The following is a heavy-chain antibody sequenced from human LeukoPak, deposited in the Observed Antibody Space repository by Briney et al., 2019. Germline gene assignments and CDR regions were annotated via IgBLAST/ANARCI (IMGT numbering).Heavy chain of an antibody. CDR2: INTDGSST. J-gene: IGHJ4*02. CDR1: GFTFSSYW. CDR3: ARGTYAYYYDSSGYYRYFDY. V-gene: IGHV3-74*01. D-gene: IGHD3-22*01. Sequence: GGSLRLSCAASGFTFSSYWMHWVRQAPGKGLVWVSRINTDGSSTSYADSVKGRFTISRDNAKNTLYLQMNSLRAEDTVVYYCARGTYAYYYDSSGYYRYFDYWGQGTLVTVSS.